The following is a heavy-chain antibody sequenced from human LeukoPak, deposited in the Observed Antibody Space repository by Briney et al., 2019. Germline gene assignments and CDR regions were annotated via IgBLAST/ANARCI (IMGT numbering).Heavy chain of an antibody. CDR3: ARDSSSSWYDDAFDI. CDR2: ISAYNGNT. J-gene: IGHJ3*02. Sequence: GASVKVSCKASGYTFTSYGISWVRQAPGQGLEWMGWISAYNGNTNYAQKLQGRVTMTTDTSTSTAYMELRSLRSDDTAVYYCARDSSSSWYDDAFDIWGQGTMVTVSS. V-gene: IGHV1-18*01. CDR1: GYTFTSYG. D-gene: IGHD6-13*01.